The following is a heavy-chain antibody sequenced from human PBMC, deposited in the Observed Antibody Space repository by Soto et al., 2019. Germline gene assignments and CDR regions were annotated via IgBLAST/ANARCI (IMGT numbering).Heavy chain of an antibody. V-gene: IGHV3-7*01. D-gene: IGHD3-22*01. J-gene: IGHJ4*02. Sequence: EVQLVESGGGLVQPGGSLRLSCAASGFTFRNTWMSWVRQVPGKGLEWVASIKEDGSQKYYVDSVKGRFTISRDNAENSLYLQMNSLRAEDTALYYCARMVRDSDYWGQGTLVTVSS. CDR3: ARMVRDSDY. CDR2: IKEDGSQK. CDR1: GFTFRNTW.